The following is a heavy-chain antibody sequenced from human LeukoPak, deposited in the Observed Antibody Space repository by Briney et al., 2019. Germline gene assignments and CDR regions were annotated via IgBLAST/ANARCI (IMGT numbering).Heavy chain of an antibody. CDR3: AREQYVYYGMDV. J-gene: IGHJ6*02. Sequence: GGSLRLSCAASGFPFTSYWMSWVRQAPGKGLEWVASVKEDGSDKYYVDSVKGRFTVSRDNTKNSLYLQMNSLRAEDTALYYCAREQYVYYGMDVWGQGTTVTVSS. CDR2: VKEDGSDK. CDR1: GFPFTSYW. D-gene: IGHD3-16*01. V-gene: IGHV3-7*01.